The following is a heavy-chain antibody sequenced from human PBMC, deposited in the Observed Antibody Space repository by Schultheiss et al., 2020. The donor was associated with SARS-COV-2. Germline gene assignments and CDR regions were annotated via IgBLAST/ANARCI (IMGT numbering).Heavy chain of an antibody. D-gene: IGHD3-16*02. V-gene: IGHV4-39*07. CDR3: ARVSYPGGLDI. Sequence: SETLSLTCTVSGGSISSYYWGWIRQPPGKGLEWIGSIYYSGSTYYNPSLKSRVTISVDTSKNQFSLKLSSVTAADTAVYYCARVSYPGGLDIWGQGTMVTVSS. CDR1: GGSISSYY. J-gene: IGHJ3*02. CDR2: IYYSGST.